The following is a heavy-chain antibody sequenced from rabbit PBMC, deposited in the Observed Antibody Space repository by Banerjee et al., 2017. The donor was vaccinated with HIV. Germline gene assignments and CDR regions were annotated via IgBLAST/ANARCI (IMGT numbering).Heavy chain of an antibody. V-gene: IGHV1S40*01. Sequence: QSLEESGGDLVKPGASLTLTCTASGFTLSSGYDMCWVRQAPGKGLEWIACIDAGSSGSTWYANWAKGRFTISKTSSTTVTLQMTSLTAADTATYFCARDLAGVIGWNFGLWGPGTLVTVS. D-gene: IGHD4-1*01. J-gene: IGHJ4*01. CDR1: GFTLSSGYD. CDR3: ARDLAGVIGWNFGL. CDR2: IDAGSSGST.